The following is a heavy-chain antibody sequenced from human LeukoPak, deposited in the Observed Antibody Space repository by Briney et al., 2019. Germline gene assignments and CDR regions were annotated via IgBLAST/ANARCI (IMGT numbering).Heavy chain of an antibody. V-gene: IGHV3-7*01. CDR3: ARCAVAAAGDY. D-gene: IGHD6-13*01. Sequence: GGSLRLSCAASGLTFSSYWMSWVRQAPGKGPEWVANIKPDGSGKYYVDSVKGRFTISRDNAENSLFLRMNSLRAEDTAVYYCARCAVAAAGDYWGRGTLVTVSS. J-gene: IGHJ4*02. CDR2: IKPDGSGK. CDR1: GLTFSSYW.